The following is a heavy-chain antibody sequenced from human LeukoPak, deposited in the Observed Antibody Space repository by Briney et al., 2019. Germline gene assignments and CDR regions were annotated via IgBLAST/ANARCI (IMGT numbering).Heavy chain of an antibody. CDR1: GFTFSSYG. Sequence: PGGSLRLSCAASGFTFSSYGMHWVRQAPGKGLEWVAVISYDGSNKYHADSVKGRFSISRDNSKNTLYLQMNTLRGEDTAVYYCAKDRDFYDSSGLTVRYGMDVWGQGTTVTVSS. J-gene: IGHJ6*02. CDR2: ISYDGSNK. V-gene: IGHV3-30*18. CDR3: AKDRDFYDSSGLTVRYGMDV. D-gene: IGHD3-22*01.